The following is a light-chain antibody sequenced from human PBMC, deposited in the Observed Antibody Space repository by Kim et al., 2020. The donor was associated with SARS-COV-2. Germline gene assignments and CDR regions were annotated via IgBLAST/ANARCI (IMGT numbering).Light chain of an antibody. CDR3: QHYNNWPPAYT. CDR2: LSS. Sequence: SPGERATLSCRASQSVSSNIAWYQQKPAQAPRLIIFLSSTRATGIPARFSGGGSGTDFTLTISSLQSEDVAVYFCQHYNNWPPAYTFGQGTKLEI. V-gene: IGKV3-15*01. CDR1: QSVSSN. J-gene: IGKJ2*01.